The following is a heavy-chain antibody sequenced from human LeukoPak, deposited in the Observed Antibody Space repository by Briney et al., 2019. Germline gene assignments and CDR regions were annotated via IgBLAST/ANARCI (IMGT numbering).Heavy chain of an antibody. V-gene: IGHV4-34*01. D-gene: IGHD1-1*01. Sequence: PSETLSLTCAVYGGSFSGYYWSWIRQPPGKGLEWIGEINHSGSTNYNPSLKSRVTISVDTSKNQISLKLSSVTAADTAVYYCARHSALDGLDYWGQGTLVTISS. CDR1: GGSFSGYY. CDR3: ARHSALDGLDY. CDR2: INHSGST. J-gene: IGHJ4*02.